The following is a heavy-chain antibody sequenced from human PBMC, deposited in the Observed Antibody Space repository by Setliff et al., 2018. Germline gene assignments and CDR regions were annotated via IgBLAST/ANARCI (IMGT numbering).Heavy chain of an antibody. J-gene: IGHJ4*02. Sequence: ASVKVSCKASGYTFTNYGVTWVRQAPGQGLEWMGWIGAYNGNTYNAHKFQGRVIMTSDTSTSTAYMELRSLRSDDTAVYYCARVTIAVAGYFDFWGQGTLVTVSS. CDR3: ARVTIAVAGYFDF. CDR1: GYTFTNYG. CDR2: IGAYNGNT. V-gene: IGHV1-18*01. D-gene: IGHD6-19*01.